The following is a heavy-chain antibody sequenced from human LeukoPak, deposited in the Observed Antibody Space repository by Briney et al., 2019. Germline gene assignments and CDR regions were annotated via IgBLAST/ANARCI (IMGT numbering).Heavy chain of an antibody. CDR3: ASCLGELSLCPEN. Sequence: ASVKVSCKVSGYTLTELSMHWVRQAPGKGLEWMGGFDPEDGETIYAQRFQGRVTMTEDTSTDTAYMELSSLRSEDTAVYYCASCLGELSLCPENWGQGTLVTVSS. CDR2: FDPEDGET. CDR1: GYTLTELS. J-gene: IGHJ4*02. V-gene: IGHV1-24*01. D-gene: IGHD3-16*02.